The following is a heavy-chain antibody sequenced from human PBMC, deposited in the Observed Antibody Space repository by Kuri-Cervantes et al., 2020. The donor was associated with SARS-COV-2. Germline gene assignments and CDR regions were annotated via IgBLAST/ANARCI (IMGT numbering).Heavy chain of an antibody. CDR1: GGSVSSDTYY. V-gene: IGHV4-61*01. CDR3: ARSYDHYDYVWGSYRYTGRVGYFDY. J-gene: IGHJ4*02. Sequence: ESLKISCTVSGGSVSSDTYYWSWIRQPPGKGLEWIGYIYYSGSTNYNPSLKSRVTISVDTSKNQFSLKLNSVTAADTAAYYCARSYDHYDYVWGSYRYTGRVGYFDYWGQGTLVTVSS. CDR2: IYYSGST. D-gene: IGHD3-16*02.